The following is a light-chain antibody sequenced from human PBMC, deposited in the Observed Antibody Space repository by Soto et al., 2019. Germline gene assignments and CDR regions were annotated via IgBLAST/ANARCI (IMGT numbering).Light chain of an antibody. J-gene: IGLJ3*02. CDR2: EVS. Sequence: QSALTQPASVSGSPGQSITISCTGTSSDVGGYNYVSWYQQHPGKAPKLMIYEVSNRPSGVSNRFSGSKSGNTASLTISGLQAEDDADYYCSSFRSGSTWVFGGGTKLTVL. CDR1: SSDVGGYNY. V-gene: IGLV2-14*01. CDR3: SSFRSGSTWV.